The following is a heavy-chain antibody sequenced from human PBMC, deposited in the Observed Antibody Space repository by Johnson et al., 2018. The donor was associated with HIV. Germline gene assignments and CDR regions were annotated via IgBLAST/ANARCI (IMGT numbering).Heavy chain of an antibody. J-gene: IGHJ3*02. V-gene: IGHV3-30-3*01. D-gene: IGHD4-11*01. CDR3: ARPLNNFPSNFDAFDI. CDR1: GFTFDDYA. Sequence: QVQLVESGGGLVQPGRSLRLSCAASGFTFDDYAMHWVRQAPGKGLEWVAFISYDGSNKYYADSVKGRFTISKDNSKNTLYLQVKSLRAEDTAVYYCARPLNNFPSNFDAFDIWGQGTMVTVSS. CDR2: ISYDGSNK.